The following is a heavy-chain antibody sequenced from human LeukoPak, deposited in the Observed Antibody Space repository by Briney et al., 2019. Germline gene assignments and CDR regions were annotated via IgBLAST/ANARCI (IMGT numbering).Heavy chain of an antibody. V-gene: IGHV4-59*08. CDR2: IYYSRSP. CDR1: GVSISSYY. J-gene: IGHJ4*02. D-gene: IGHD4-17*01. Sequence: KPSETLSLTCTVSGVSISSYYWSWIRQSPGKGLEWIGHIYYSRSPNYNPSLRSRVTISVDTPKNQFSLKLSSVTAADTAVYYCAMTFYGDGDYWGQGTLVTASS. CDR3: AMTFYGDGDY.